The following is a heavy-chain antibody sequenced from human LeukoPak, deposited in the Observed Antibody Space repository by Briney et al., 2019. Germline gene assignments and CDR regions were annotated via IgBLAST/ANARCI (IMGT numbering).Heavy chain of an antibody. J-gene: IGHJ5*02. CDR1: GLTLSSHA. Sequence: VGSLRLSCAGSGLTLSSHAMSWVRQAPGKGLEWVSSIGGSGVMTYYADPVKGRFTISRDNSKNALYLQMNSLRAEDTAVYYCAKRSTGTTGGWFDPWGQGTLVIVSS. D-gene: IGHD1-1*01. V-gene: IGHV3-23*01. CDR2: IGGSGVMT. CDR3: AKRSTGTTGGWFDP.